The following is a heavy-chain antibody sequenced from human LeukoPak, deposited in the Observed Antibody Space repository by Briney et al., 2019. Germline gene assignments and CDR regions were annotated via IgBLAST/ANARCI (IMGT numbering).Heavy chain of an antibody. Sequence: GSLRLSCAASGFTFSSYWMSWVRQPPGKGLEWIGEVNHSGSTNYNPSLKSRVTISVDTSKNQFSLKLSSVTAADTALYYCARAKWLVRWFDPWGQGTLVTVSS. CDR3: ARAKWLVRWFDP. D-gene: IGHD6-19*01. J-gene: IGHJ5*02. V-gene: IGHV4-34*01. CDR1: GFTFSSYW. CDR2: VNHSGST.